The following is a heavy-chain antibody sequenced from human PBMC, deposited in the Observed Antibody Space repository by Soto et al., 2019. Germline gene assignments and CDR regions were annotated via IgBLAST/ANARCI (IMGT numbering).Heavy chain of an antibody. Sequence: SETLSLTCTVSGGSVSSGSYYWSWIRQPPGKGLEWIVYIYYSGSTNYNPSLKSRVTISVDTSKNQFSLKLSSVTAADTAVYYCARYFRAGYYYDSSGYTYYFDYWGQGTLVTVSS. CDR2: IYYSGST. CDR1: GGSVSSGSYY. V-gene: IGHV4-61*01. J-gene: IGHJ4*02. CDR3: ARYFRAGYYYDSSGYTYYFDY. D-gene: IGHD3-22*01.